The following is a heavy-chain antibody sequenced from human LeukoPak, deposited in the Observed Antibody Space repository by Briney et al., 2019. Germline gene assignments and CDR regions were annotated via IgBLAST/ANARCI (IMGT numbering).Heavy chain of an antibody. CDR3: ARDLGDSSGWYEGFDY. CDR2: IYSGGST. CDR1: GFTVSSNY. V-gene: IGHV3-66*01. D-gene: IGHD6-19*01. J-gene: IGHJ4*02. Sequence: GGSLRLSCAASGFTVSSNYMSWVRQAPGKGLEWVSVIYSGGSTYYPDSVTGRFTISRDNSKNTLYLQMNSLRAEDTAVYYCARDLGDSSGWYEGFDYWGQGTLVTVSA.